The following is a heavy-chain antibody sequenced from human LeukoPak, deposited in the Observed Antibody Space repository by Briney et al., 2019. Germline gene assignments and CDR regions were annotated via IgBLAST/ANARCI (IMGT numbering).Heavy chain of an antibody. D-gene: IGHD3-10*01. CDR2: ISYGGNNE. Sequence: PGRSLRLSCAASGFTFSDYDIHWVRQAPGKGLEWVAVISYGGNNEYYADSVKGRFTISRDNSNNTLFLQMNSLRAEDTAVYYCAKDYSNPYTMDVWGQGTTVTVSS. J-gene: IGHJ6*02. CDR3: AKDYSNPYTMDV. V-gene: IGHV3-30*18. CDR1: GFTFSDYD.